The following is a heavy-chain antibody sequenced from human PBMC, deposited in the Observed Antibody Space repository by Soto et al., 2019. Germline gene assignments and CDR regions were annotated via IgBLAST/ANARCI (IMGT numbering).Heavy chain of an antibody. CDR2: INPSGGST. V-gene: IGHV1-46*01. D-gene: IGHD6-13*01. J-gene: IGHJ4*02. CDR1: GYTFTRYY. Sequence: GASVKVSCKASGYTFTRYYMHWLRQAPGQGLEWMGIINPSGGSTSHAQKIQGRVTMTRDTSTGTVYMELSSLRSEDTAVYYCSRDILSAAATFGYWGQGTLDTVSS. CDR3: SRDILSAAATFGY.